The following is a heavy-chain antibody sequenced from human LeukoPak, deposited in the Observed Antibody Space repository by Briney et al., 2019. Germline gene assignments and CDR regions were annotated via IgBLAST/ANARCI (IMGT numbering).Heavy chain of an antibody. J-gene: IGHJ6*02. CDR1: GGTFSSYA. CDR2: ILPMSGTA. CDR3: AREGPSGYRRSGDYYYYGMDV. D-gene: IGHD5-18*01. Sequence: ASVKVSSKESGGTFSSYAVSWGSEALGQGGWCVCGILPMSGTANYAQKLQGRVTITADESTSTAYMELSSLRSEDTAVYYCAREGPSGYRRSGDYYYYGMDVWGQGTTVTVSS. V-gene: IGHV1-69*01.